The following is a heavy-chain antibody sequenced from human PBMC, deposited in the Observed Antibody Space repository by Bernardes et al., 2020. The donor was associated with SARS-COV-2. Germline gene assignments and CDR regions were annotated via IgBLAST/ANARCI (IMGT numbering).Heavy chain of an antibody. D-gene: IGHD2-15*01. Sequence: SETLSLTCTVSGGPIANTNYYWGWIRQPPGKGLEWIATLYYSETTYYNPSLKSRVTISVDTSKKQFSLRLNTVTPADTAIYYCARGRAPVDYWGQGTLVTVSS. CDR3: ARGRAPVDY. V-gene: IGHV4-39*01. CDR1: GGPIANTNYY. CDR2: LYYSETT. J-gene: IGHJ4*02.